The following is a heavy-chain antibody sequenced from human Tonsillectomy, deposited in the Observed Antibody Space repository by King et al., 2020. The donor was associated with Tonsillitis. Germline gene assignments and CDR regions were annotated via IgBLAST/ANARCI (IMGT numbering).Heavy chain of an antibody. V-gene: IGHV3-30*18. Sequence: VQLVESGGGVVQPGRSLRLSCAASTFTFNNYGMHWVRQAPGKGLEWVAVISYDGSNKYYADSVKGRFTISRDNSKNTLYLQMNSLRAEDTAVYYCAKGQTKGRSSWFSGIYYYYYGMDVWGQGTTVTVSS. J-gene: IGHJ6*02. CDR1: TFTFNNYG. CDR3: AKGQTKGRSSWFSGIYYYYYGMDV. CDR2: ISYDGSNK. D-gene: IGHD6-13*01.